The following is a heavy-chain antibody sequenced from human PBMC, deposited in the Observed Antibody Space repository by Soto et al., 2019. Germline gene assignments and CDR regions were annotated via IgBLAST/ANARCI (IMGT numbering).Heavy chain of an antibody. V-gene: IGHV3-9*01. J-gene: IGHJ4*02. D-gene: IGHD2-21*02. Sequence: GGSLRLSCVASGFTFGDYAMHWVRQAPGKGLEWVAGISWTTDNIGYADSVKGRFTISRDNAGHALYLQMNSLRHEDTAVYYCAKGRNIVAVVTPFDGWGQGGLVTVSS. CDR3: AKGRNIVAVVTPFDG. CDR2: ISWTTDNI. CDR1: GFTFGDYA.